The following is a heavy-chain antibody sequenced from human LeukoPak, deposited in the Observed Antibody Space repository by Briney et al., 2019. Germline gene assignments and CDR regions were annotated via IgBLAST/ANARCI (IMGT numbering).Heavy chain of an antibody. J-gene: IGHJ4*02. D-gene: IGHD6-13*01. Sequence: GGSLRLSCAASGFTFSNYAMAWVRQAPGKGLEWVSAISGNGGRTYSADSVQGRFTISRDDSKNTVYLQMDNLRAEDSAMYYCAKAHSISWPYAFDSWGQGTLVTVSS. CDR3: AKAHSISWPYAFDS. CDR2: ISGNGGRT. V-gene: IGHV3-23*01. CDR1: GFTFSNYA.